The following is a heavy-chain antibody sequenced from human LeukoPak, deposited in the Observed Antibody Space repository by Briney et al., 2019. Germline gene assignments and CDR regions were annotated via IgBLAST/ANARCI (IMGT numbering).Heavy chain of an antibody. D-gene: IGHD3-9*01. Sequence: GGSLRLSCAASGFTFSTYGMHWVRQAPGKGLDWVAAIWYDGSRKYYADSVKDRFTISRDNSKNTLYLQMDSLRVEDTAVYFCARGGVDWLSHSHWFDPWGQGTLVTVSS. V-gene: IGHV3-33*01. CDR1: GFTFSTYG. CDR2: IWYDGSRK. CDR3: ARGGVDWLSHSHWFDP. J-gene: IGHJ5*02.